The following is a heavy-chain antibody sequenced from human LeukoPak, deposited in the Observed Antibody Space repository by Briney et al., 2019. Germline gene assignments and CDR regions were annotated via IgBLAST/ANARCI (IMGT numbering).Heavy chain of an antibody. CDR1: GGAFSDHY. Sequence: SETLSLTCAVYGGAFSDHYWSWIRQPPGKGLEWIGEINHSGSTNYSPSLKSRVTISVDTSKNQFSLKLNSVTAPDTAVYYCARRADPIGGCANFLAARQAGFDPWGRGLLVAVSS. CDR3: ARRADPIGGCANFLAARQAGFDP. J-gene: IGHJ5*02. D-gene: IGHD6-6*01. V-gene: IGHV4-34*01. CDR2: INHSGST.